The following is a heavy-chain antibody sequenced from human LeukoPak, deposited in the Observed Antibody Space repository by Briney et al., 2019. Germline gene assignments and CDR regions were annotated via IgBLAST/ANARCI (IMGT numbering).Heavy chain of an antibody. CDR1: GFTLRSIA. CDR3: ATEWDGSLSYYERAFDY. J-gene: IGHJ4*02. V-gene: IGHV3-30*04. Sequence: GSLRLSCAASGFTLRSIAMHWVRQAPGKGLEWVAVILSDGRTDFYATAVKGRFTIFADNSKSTLFLQMNSLGPEDTAVYYCATEWDGSLSYYERAFDYWGQGTLVTVSS. CDR2: ILSDGRTD. D-gene: IGHD3-10*01.